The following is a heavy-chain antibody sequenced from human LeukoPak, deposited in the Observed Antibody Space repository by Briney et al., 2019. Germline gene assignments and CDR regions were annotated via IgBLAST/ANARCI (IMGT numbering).Heavy chain of an antibody. V-gene: IGHV4-4*07. CDR3: ASMKYSSFWFWFDY. J-gene: IGHJ4*02. CDR2: IYTSGST. D-gene: IGHD6-13*01. CDR1: GGSISSYY. Sequence: SETLSLTCTVSGGSISSYYWSWIRQSAGKGLEWIGRIYTSGSTNCNPSLKSRVTMSVDTSKNQFSLKLSSVTAADTAVYYCASMKYSSFWFWFDYWGQGTLVTVSS.